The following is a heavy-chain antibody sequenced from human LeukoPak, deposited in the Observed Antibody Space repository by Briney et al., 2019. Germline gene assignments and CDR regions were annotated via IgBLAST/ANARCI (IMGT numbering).Heavy chain of an antibody. V-gene: IGHV3-13*01. J-gene: IGHJ4*02. CDR2: IGTAGDT. D-gene: IGHD4-23*01. CDR3: ARDEPDYGGNSGDY. Sequence: GGSLRLSCAASGFTFSDYDMHWVRQATGKGLEWVSAIGTAGDTYYPGSVKGRFTISRENAKNSLYLQMNSLRAGDTAVYYCARDEPDYGGNSGDYWGQGTLVTVSS. CDR1: GFTFSDYD.